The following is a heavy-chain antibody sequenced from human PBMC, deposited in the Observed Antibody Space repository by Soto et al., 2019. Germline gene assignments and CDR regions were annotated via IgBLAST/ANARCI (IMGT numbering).Heavy chain of an antibody. D-gene: IGHD1-1*01. CDR2: ISAYDGNT. CDR1: DYTFTSYG. J-gene: IGHJ5*02. V-gene: IGHV1-18*01. CDR3: ARHNSQWPNWFDP. Sequence: QVQLVQSGAEVKKPGASVKVSCKASDYTFTSYGISWVRQATGQGLEWMGWISAYDGNTNYAQKLQVRVTMTTDSSTNTAYMDLRSLRSDDTAVYYCARHNSQWPNWFDPWGQGTLVTVSS.